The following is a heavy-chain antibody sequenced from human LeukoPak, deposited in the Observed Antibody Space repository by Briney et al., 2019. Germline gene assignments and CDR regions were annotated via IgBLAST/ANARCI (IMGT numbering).Heavy chain of an antibody. CDR1: GGSISSYY. J-gene: IGHJ3*02. CDR2: IYYSGST. CDR3: ARLRYSGYDVDAFDI. D-gene: IGHD5-12*01. Sequence: PSETLSLTCTVSGGSISSYYWSWIRQPPGKGLEWIGYIYYSGSTNYNPSLKSRVTISVDTCKNQFSLKLSSVTAADTAVYYCARLRYSGYDVDAFDIWGQGTMVTVSS. V-gene: IGHV4-59*08.